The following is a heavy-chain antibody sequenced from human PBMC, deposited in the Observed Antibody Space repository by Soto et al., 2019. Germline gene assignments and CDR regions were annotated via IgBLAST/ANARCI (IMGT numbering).Heavy chain of an antibody. CDR3: VKDRSDTWSFDY. CDR1: GFTFSRCA. Sequence: QVQLVESGGGVVQPGRSLRLSCVASGFTFSRCAMHWVRQVSGKGLEWLAVVTHDGTLYPYADSVKGRFSISRDNSRKTLYLQMTGLRPEDTAVYYCVKDRSDTWSFDYWGQGTLVTVSS. V-gene: IGHV3-30*18. CDR2: VTHDGTLY. D-gene: IGHD2-8*02. J-gene: IGHJ4*02.